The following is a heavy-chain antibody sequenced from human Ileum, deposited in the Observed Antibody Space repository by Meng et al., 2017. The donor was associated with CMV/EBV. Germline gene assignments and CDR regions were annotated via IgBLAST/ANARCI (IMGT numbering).Heavy chain of an antibody. V-gene: IGHV3-30-3*01. J-gene: IGHJ4*02. CDR3: ARDFDY. CDR2: VVNVGNKK. Sequence: VQLVESGGGLVQSGGSLRLSCAASGFTFSNYEMHWVRQAPGKGLEWVTLVVNVGNKKYYADSVKGRFTISRDNSAKMVYLEMNNLRPEDTAIYYCARDFDYWGQGTLVTVSS. CDR1: GFTFSNYE.